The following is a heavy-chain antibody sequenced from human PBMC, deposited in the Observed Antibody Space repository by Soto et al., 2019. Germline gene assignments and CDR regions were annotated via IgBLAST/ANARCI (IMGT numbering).Heavy chain of an antibody. CDR1: GYSFTSYW. CDR2: IYPGDSDT. V-gene: IGHV5-51*01. Sequence: GESLKISCKGSGYSFTSYWIGWVRQMPGKGLEWMGIIYPGDSDTRYSPSFQSQVTISADKSISTAYLQWSSLKASDTAMYYCARHDRQGSSWQYGMDVWGQGTTVTVSS. CDR3: ARHDRQGSSWQYGMDV. J-gene: IGHJ6*02. D-gene: IGHD6-13*01.